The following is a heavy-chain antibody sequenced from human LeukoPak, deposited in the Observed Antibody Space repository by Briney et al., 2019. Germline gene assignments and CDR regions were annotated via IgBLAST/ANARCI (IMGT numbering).Heavy chain of an antibody. D-gene: IGHD2-2*01. J-gene: IGHJ5*02. CDR1: GFTFSSYA. V-gene: IGHV3-23*01. CDR2: ISGSGGST. CDR3: ARDSVAQYQVLSGGLDP. Sequence: SGGSLRLSCAASGFTFSSYAMSWVRQAPGKGLEWVSAISGSGGSTYYADSVKGRFTISRDNSKNTLYLQMSSLRAEDTAVYYCARDSVAQYQVLSGGLDPWGQGTLVTVSS.